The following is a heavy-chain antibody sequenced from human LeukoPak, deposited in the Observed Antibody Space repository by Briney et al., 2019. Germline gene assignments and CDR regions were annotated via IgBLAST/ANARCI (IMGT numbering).Heavy chain of an antibody. D-gene: IGHD3-10*01. CDR3: ARAHYGSGSYYLDY. CDR2: INPNRGDT. CDR1: GYTFTGYY. Sequence: GASVKVSCKASGYTFTGYYMHWVRQAPGQGLEWMGWINPNRGDTNYAQKFQGRGTMTRDMSINTAYMELSSLRSEDTAVYYCARAHYGSGSYYLDYWGQGTLVTVSS. V-gene: IGHV1-2*02. J-gene: IGHJ4*02.